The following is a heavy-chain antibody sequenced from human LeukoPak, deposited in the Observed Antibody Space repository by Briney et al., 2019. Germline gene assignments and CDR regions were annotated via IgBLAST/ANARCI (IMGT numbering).Heavy chain of an antibody. J-gene: IGHJ6*04. CDR1: GFTFSSYW. CDR3: ARGLPSTSCYGCPLYYYGMDV. V-gene: IGHV3-74*01. Sequence: GGSLRLSCAASGFTFSSYWMHWVRHAPGKGLVWVSRINSDGSSTSYADSVKGRFTISRDNAKNTLYLRMNSLGAEDTAVYYCARGLPSTSCYGCPLYYYGMDVWGKGTTVTVSS. D-gene: IGHD2-2*01. CDR2: INSDGSST.